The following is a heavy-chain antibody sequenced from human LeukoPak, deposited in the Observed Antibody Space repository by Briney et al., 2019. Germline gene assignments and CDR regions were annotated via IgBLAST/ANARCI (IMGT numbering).Heavy chain of an antibody. D-gene: IGHD6-19*01. V-gene: IGHV1-24*01. Sequence: GSVKVSCKVSGYTLTELSMHWVRQAPGKGLEWMGGFDPEDGETIYAQKFQGRVTMTEDTSTDTAYMELSSLRSEDTAVYYCATGIAVAGFGPYFDYWGQGTLVTVSS. J-gene: IGHJ4*02. CDR3: ATGIAVAGFGPYFDY. CDR2: FDPEDGET. CDR1: GYTLTELS.